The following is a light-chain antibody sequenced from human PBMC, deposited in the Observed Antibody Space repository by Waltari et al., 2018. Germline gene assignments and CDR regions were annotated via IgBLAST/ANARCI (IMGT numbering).Light chain of an antibody. Sequence: QSAPTQPASVSVSPGQSITISCTGTRSDVGSLSSVSWYRQYPGKAPQLLIYEVTHRPSGVSDRFSGSRSGSTASLTISGLQTEDEADYFCSSYTTTTTLVFGTGTKVIVL. CDR1: RSDVGSLSS. J-gene: IGLJ1*01. V-gene: IGLV2-14*01. CDR2: EVT. CDR3: SSYTTTTTLV.